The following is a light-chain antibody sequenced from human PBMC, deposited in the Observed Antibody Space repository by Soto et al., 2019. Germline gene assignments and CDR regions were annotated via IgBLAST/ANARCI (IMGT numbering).Light chain of an antibody. J-gene: IGKJ2*01. Sequence: DIQMTQSPSSLSASVGDRVTITCRASQSIGNYIHWYQQIPGKAPKLLIYDTSSLHSGVPSRFSGSGSGTHFTLTISSLRPEDIATYYGQQSDTTAHSFGQGTKLEI. CDR1: QSIGNY. CDR3: QQSDTTAHS. CDR2: DTS. V-gene: IGKV1-39*01.